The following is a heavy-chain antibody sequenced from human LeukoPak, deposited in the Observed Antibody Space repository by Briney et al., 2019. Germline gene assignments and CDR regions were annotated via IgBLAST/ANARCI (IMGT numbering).Heavy chain of an antibody. CDR1: GGSISSGDYY. Sequence: SQTLSLTCTVSGGSISSGDYYWSWIRQPPGKGLEWIGYIYYSGSTYYNPSLKSRVTISVDRSKNQFSLKLSSVTAADTAVYYCASVSYSSSSGDAFDIWGQGTLVTVSS. J-gene: IGHJ4*02. CDR3: ASVSYSSSSGDAFDI. D-gene: IGHD6-6*01. V-gene: IGHV4-30-4*01. CDR2: IYYSGST.